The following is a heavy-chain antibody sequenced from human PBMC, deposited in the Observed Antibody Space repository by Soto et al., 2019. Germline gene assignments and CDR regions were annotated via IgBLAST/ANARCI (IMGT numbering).Heavy chain of an antibody. Sequence: PSETLSLTSTVSGGSISSYYWSWIRQPPGKGLEWIGYIYYSGSTNYNPSLKSRVTISVDTSKNQFSLKLSSVTAADTAVYYCARHRRVGAAPFVMDVWGKGTTVTVSS. CDR3: ARHRRVGAAPFVMDV. CDR2: IYYSGST. CDR1: GGSISSYY. J-gene: IGHJ6*03. D-gene: IGHD6-13*01. V-gene: IGHV4-59*08.